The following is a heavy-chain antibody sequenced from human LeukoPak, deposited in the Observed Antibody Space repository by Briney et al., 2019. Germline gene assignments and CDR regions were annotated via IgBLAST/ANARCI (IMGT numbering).Heavy chain of an antibody. CDR2: INHSGST. CDR3: ARACDSSGYCDS. D-gene: IGHD3-22*01. V-gene: IGHV4-34*01. CDR1: GGSFSEYY. Sequence: SETLSLTCAVYGGSFSEYYWSWIRQPPGKGLEWLGEINHSGSTNYSPSLKSRVNISVDTSKDQFSLKLSSVTAADTAVYYCARACDSSGYCDSWGQGTLVTVSS. J-gene: IGHJ4*02.